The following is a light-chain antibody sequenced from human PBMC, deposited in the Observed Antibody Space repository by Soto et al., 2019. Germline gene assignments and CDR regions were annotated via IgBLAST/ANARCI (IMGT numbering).Light chain of an antibody. Sequence: QSALTQPASVSGSPGQSITISCTGTSSDVGNYNSVSWYQQHPGKAPKLVIYEVNIRPSGVSNRFSGSKSGNTASLTISGLQAEDEADYYCRSYTGGSSLVFGGGTKLTVL. CDR3: RSYTGGSSLV. CDR2: EVN. J-gene: IGLJ3*02. V-gene: IGLV2-14*03. CDR1: SSDVGNYNS.